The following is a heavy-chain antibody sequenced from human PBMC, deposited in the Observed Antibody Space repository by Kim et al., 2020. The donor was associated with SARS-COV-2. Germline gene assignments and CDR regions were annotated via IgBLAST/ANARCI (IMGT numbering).Heavy chain of an antibody. J-gene: IGHJ3*02. CDR2: ST. V-gene: IGHV3-74*03. CDR3: ARGGLRAAFDI. D-gene: IGHD3-16*01. Sequence: STLYADSVKGRFTLSRDDAKNTLYLQMNSLRAEDTAMYFCARGGLRAAFDIWGPGTMVTVSS.